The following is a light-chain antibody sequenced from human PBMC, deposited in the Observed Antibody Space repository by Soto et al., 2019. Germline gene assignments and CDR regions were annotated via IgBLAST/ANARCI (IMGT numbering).Light chain of an antibody. V-gene: IGKV1-39*01. CDR3: QQSHRIPYT. Sequence: DIQMTQSPSSLSASVGDRVTITCRASQTISSYLNWYQQKPGKAPKLLIYAASILQNGVPSRFSGSGSGTDFTLTISSLQPEDFASYYCQQSHRIPYTFGQGTKLEIK. CDR1: QTISSY. CDR2: AAS. J-gene: IGKJ2*01.